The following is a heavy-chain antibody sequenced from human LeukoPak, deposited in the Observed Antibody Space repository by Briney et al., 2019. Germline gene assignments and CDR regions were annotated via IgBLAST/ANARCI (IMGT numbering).Heavy chain of an antibody. CDR3: ARGYYDSPGEYFQH. Sequence: ASVKVSCKAFGYTFTGYYMHWVRQAPGQGLEWMGRINPNSGGTNYAQKFQGRVTMTRDTSISTAYMELSRLRSDDTAVYYCARGYYDSPGEYFQHWGQGTLVTVSS. J-gene: IGHJ1*01. D-gene: IGHD3-22*01. CDR2: INPNSGGT. V-gene: IGHV1-2*06. CDR1: GYTFTGYY.